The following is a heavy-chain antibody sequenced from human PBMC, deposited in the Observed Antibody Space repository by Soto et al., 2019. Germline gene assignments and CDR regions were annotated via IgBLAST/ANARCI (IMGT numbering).Heavy chain of an antibody. V-gene: IGHV3-23*01. CDR1: GFTFNNYA. CDR2: ISGGGDTT. D-gene: IGHD3-10*01. Sequence: EVQLLDSGGGLVQPGGSLRLSCAASGFTFNNYAMTWVRQAQGKELEWVSAISGGGDTTSYADSVKGRFTVSRDGSKNTLYLQMSSLRAEDTALYYCAKGRVGSGSLTPRVDFWGQGTLVTVSS. CDR3: AKGRVGSGSLTPRVDF. J-gene: IGHJ4*02.